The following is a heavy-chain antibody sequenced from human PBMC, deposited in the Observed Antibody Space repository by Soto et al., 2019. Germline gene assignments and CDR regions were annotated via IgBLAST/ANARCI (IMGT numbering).Heavy chain of an antibody. CDR3: ARGMTTVTTLDY. Sequence: SETLSLTCTVSGGSISSGGYYWSWIRQHPGKGLEWIGYIYYSGSTYYNPSLKSRVTISVETSKNQFSLKLSSVTAADTAVYYCARGMTTVTTLDYWGQGTLVTVSS. CDR1: GGSISSGGYY. D-gene: IGHD4-4*01. CDR2: IYYSGST. V-gene: IGHV4-31*03. J-gene: IGHJ4*02.